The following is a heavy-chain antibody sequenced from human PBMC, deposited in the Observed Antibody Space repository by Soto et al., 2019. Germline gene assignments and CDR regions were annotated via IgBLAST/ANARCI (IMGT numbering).Heavy chain of an antibody. CDR1: GFTVDDYA. CDR3: ASTYSGYEDFDY. CDR2: ISWNSAYI. Sequence: PGGSLRLSCVASGFTVDDYAMHWVRQVPGKGLEWVSVISWNSAYIGYADSVKGRFTISRDNAKNSVSLQMNSLRTEDTALYYCASTYSGYEDFDYWGQGTLVTVSS. D-gene: IGHD5-12*01. V-gene: IGHV3-9*01. J-gene: IGHJ4*02.